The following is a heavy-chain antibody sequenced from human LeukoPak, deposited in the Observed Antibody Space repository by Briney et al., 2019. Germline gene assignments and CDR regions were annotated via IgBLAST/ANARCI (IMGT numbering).Heavy chain of an antibody. J-gene: IGHJ4*02. CDR3: ARGLSAQLGDH. CDR2: IYHSGST. Sequence: SETLSLTCAVSGGSISSGGYSWSWIRQPPGKGLEWIGYIYHSGSTYYNPSLKSRVTISVDRSKNQFSLKLSSVTAADTAVYYCARGLSAQLGDHWGQGTLVTVSS. V-gene: IGHV4-30-2*01. D-gene: IGHD6-6*01. CDR1: GGSISSGGYS.